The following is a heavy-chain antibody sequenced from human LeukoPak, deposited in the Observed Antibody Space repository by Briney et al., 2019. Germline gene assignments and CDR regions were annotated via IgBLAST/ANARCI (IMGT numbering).Heavy chain of an antibody. CDR3: ARDLGCGWIIVDY. CDR1: THRFTDYY. CDR2: MNPNSADT. D-gene: IGHD6-19*01. J-gene: IGHJ4*02. Sequence: GASVTLSCKASTHRFTDYYIHWVRHAHGQGLEWMGWMNPNSADTNSAQRFQGRVTLTTDTSIRTAYLELSSLRSDDTAIYYCARDLGCGWIIVDYWGEGTLVTVSS. V-gene: IGHV1-2*02.